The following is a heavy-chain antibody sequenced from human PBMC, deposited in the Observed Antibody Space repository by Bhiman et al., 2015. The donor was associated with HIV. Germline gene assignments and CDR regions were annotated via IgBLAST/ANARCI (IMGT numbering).Heavy chain of an antibody. CDR2: IKSKPDGGTT. CDR3: TTDLEFAFDP. V-gene: IGHV3-15*01. J-gene: IGHJ5*02. Sequence: VQLVESGGGLVKPGGSLRLSCAASGFTFFNAWMSWVRQAPGKGLEWVGRIKSKPDGGTTDYATPVKGRFTISRDDSKNXLYLQMKSLRIEDTAVYYCTTDLEFAFDPWGQGTLVTVSS. CDR1: GFTFFNAW. D-gene: IGHD1-1*01.